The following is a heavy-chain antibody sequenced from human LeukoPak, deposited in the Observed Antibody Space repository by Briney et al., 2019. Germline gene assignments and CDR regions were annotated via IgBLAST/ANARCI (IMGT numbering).Heavy chain of an antibody. V-gene: IGHV3-30-3*01. J-gene: IGHJ6*02. Sequence: PGGSLRLSCAASGFTFSSYAMHWVRRAPGKGLEWVAVISYDGSNKCYADSVKGRFTISRDNSKNTLYLQMNSLRAEDTAVYYCARVGRGYSYGFGAYYYYGMDVWGQGTTVTVSS. CDR2: ISYDGSNK. CDR3: ARVGRGYSYGFGAYYYYGMDV. CDR1: GFTFSSYA. D-gene: IGHD5-18*01.